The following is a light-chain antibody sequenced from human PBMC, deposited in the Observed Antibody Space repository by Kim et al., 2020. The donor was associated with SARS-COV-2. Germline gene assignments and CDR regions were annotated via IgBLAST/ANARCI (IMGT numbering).Light chain of an antibody. CDR3: QAWDDTSAV. V-gene: IGLV3-1*01. CDR2: QTA. J-gene: IGLJ3*02. Sequence: SYELTQPPSVSLSPGQTASIACSGDKLGTKFVHWYQQKSGQSPALVIYQTAGRPSGTPERFSGSLSGNTATLTIRGTQAMDEADYFCQAWDDTSAVFGGG. CDR1: KLGTKF.